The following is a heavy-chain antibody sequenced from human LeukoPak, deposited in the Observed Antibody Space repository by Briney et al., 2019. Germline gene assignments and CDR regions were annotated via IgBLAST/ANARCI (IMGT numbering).Heavy chain of an antibody. J-gene: IGHJ6*02. V-gene: IGHV3-66*01. CDR3: ARDPPGGYGMDV. Sequence: PGGSLRLSCAASGFTVSSNYMSWVRQAPGKGLEWVSVIYSGGSTYYADSVKGRFTISRDNSKNTLYLQMNSLRAEDTTVYYCARDPPGGYGMDVWGQGTTVTVSS. CDR2: IYSGGST. CDR1: GFTVSSNY.